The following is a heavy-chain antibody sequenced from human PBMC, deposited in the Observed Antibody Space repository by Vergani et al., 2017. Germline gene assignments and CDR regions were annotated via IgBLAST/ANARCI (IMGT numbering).Heavy chain of an antibody. D-gene: IGHD7-27*01. V-gene: IGHV5-10-1*01. CDR3: ARGWGNFDY. CDR1: GYSFTSYW. J-gene: IGHJ4*02. CDR2: FDPSDSYT. Sequence: EVQLVQSGAEVNKPGESLRISCKGPGYSFTSYWISWVRQMPGTGLELMGRFDPSDSYTNYSPSFQGHVTISADKSISTAYLQWSSQTASDTAMYYCARGWGNFDYWGQGTLVTVSS.